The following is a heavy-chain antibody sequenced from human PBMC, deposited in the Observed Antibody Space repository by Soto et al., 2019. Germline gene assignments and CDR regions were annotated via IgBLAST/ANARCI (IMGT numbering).Heavy chain of an antibody. D-gene: IGHD2-21*01. J-gene: IGHJ4*02. V-gene: IGHV3-23*01. CDR3: VKGDWVDS. CDR1: GFTFENSA. CDR2: ISYGDDST. Sequence: EVQLLESGGGLVQPGGSLRLSCAASGFTFENSAMTWVRQAPGKGLDWISSISYGDDSTYYTDSVKGRFTISRDNSKNTLYLQMNSLRADDTAIYYCVKGDWVDSWGQGTLVAVSS.